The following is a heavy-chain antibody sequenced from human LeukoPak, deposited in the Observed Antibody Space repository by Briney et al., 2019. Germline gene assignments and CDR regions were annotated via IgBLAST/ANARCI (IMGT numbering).Heavy chain of an antibody. CDR3: ARGDYDFWSGYYENYYYYYYMDV. CDR1: GFTFSSYA. J-gene: IGHJ6*03. D-gene: IGHD3-3*01. CDR2: ISYDGSNK. Sequence: PGGSLRLSCAASGFTFSSYAMHWVRQAPGKGLEWVAVISYDGSNKYYADSVKGRFTISRDNSKNTLYLQMNSLRAEDTAVYYCARGDYDFWSGYYENYYYYYYMDVWGKGTTVTVSS. V-gene: IGHV3-30-3*01.